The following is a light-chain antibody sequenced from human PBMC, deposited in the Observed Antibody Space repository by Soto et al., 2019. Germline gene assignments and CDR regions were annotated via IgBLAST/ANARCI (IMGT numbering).Light chain of an antibody. CDR1: STDIGSSNF. CDR3: TSSTSSPLVV. Sequence: QSVLTQPASVSGSPGQSITISCTGTSTDIGSSNFVSWYQHHPGKAPKLIIYQVTDRPSGVSPRFSASKSGNTASLTISGLQAEDEADYYCTSSTSSPLVVFGGGTKVTVL. CDR2: QVT. V-gene: IGLV2-14*01. J-gene: IGLJ3*02.